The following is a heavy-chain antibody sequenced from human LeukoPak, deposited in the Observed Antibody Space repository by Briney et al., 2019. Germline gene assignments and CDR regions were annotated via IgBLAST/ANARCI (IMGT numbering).Heavy chain of an antibody. CDR3: ARSASDY. J-gene: IGHJ4*02. CDR1: GFTFSSYA. CDR2: ISYDGSNK. V-gene: IGHV3-30-3*01. Sequence: PGGSLRLSCAASGFTFSSYAMHWVRKAPGKGLEWVAVISYDGSNKYYADSVKGRFTISRDNSKNTLYLQMNSLRAEDTAVYYCARSASDYWGQGTLVTVSS.